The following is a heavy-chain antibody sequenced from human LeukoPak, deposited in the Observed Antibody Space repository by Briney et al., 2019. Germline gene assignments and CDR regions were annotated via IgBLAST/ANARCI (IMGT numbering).Heavy chain of an antibody. CDR3: ARLKDYHYHYMDV. CDR2: IYYSGST. V-gene: IGHV4-39*01. Sequence: SETLSLTCTVSGGSISSSSHYWGWIRQPPGKGLEWIGSIYYSGSTYYNPSLKSRVTISVDTSKNQFSLRLNSVTAADTAVYHCARLKDYHYHYMDVWGKGTTVTISS. CDR1: GGSISSSSHY. J-gene: IGHJ6*03.